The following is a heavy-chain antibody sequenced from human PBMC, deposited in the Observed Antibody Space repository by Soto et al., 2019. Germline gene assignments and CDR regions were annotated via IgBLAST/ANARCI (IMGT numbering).Heavy chain of an antibody. CDR2: IGPGGST. CDR1: GGSFSGYY. J-gene: IGHJ4*02. V-gene: IGHV4-34*01. D-gene: IGHD3-16*01. CDR3: ARHGGYYFDY. Sequence: PSETLSLTCAVYGGSFSGYYWSWIRQPPGRGLEWIGEIGPGGSTIFNPSLEGRVTISEDSSNIQFSLKLNSVTAADTAVYYCARHGGYYFDYWGQGAPVTVSS.